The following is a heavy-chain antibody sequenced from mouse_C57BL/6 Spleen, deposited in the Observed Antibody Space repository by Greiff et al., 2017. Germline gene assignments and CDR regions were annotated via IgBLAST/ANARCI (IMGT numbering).Heavy chain of an antibody. CDR2: ILPGSGST. CDR3: AGAAYYFDY. CDR1: GYTFTGYW. V-gene: IGHV1-9*01. J-gene: IGHJ2*01. Sequence: QVQLQQSGAELVKPGASVKLSCKASGYTFTGYWIEWVKQRPGHGLEWIGEILPGSGSTNYNEKFKGKATFTADTSSNSAYMQLSILTTEDSAIYDWAGAAYYFDYGGQGTTLTFSS.